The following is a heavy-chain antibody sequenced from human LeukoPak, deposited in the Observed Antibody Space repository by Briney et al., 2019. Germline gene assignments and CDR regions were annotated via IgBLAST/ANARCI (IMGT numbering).Heavy chain of an antibody. V-gene: IGHV3-53*01. CDR3: ARCYYDGSGYYYYFDY. CDR1: GFTVSSGY. D-gene: IGHD3-22*01. Sequence: PGGSLRLSCAASGFTVSSGYMSWVRQAPGKGLEWVSVIFSGGSAFYADSVKGRFAISRDNSKNTLCLQMNSLRAEDTAVYYCARCYYDGSGYYYYFDYWGQGTLVTVSS. J-gene: IGHJ4*02. CDR2: IFSGGSA.